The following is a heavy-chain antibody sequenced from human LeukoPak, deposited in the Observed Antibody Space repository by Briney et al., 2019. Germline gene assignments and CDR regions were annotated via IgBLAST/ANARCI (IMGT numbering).Heavy chain of an antibody. CDR2: IRYERSKK. D-gene: IGHD5-24*01. J-gene: IGHJ1*01. V-gene: IGHV3-33*01. Sequence: GGPLRLPCGVSVLTFCSYGMHGVPRAPGKARGGGGVIRYERSKKQYGHSVEGRFTISRDNSKKTLYLQMNSLRGEDTAVYYCARGDGYNVAQYLQHWGQGTLVTVS. CDR1: VLTFCSYG. CDR3: ARGDGYNVAQYLQH.